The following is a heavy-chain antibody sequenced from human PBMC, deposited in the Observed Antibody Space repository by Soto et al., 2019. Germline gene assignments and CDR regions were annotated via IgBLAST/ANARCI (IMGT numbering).Heavy chain of an antibody. CDR3: ARDSGLPTSGFDY. CDR2: INAGNGNA. Sequence: QVQLVQSGAEVKKPGASVKVSCKASGYTFTSYAMHWVRQAPGQRLEWMGWINAGNGNAKYSQKFQGRVTITRDTSASTAYMELSSLRSEDTAVYYCARDSGLPTSGFDYWGQGTLVTVSS. D-gene: IGHD2-2*01. CDR1: GYTFTSYA. V-gene: IGHV1-3*01. J-gene: IGHJ4*02.